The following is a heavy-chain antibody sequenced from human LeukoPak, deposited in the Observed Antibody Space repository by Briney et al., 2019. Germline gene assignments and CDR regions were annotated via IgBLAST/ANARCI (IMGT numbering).Heavy chain of an antibody. D-gene: IGHD6-13*01. Sequence: GASVKVSCKASGYTFTGYYIHWVRQAPGQGLEWMGRISPNTGGTDYAQKFQGRVTMTRDTSITTAYMELSRLTSDDTAIYYCAKVPPSITAAGNWLGPWGQGALVTVSS. V-gene: IGHV1-2*06. CDR2: ISPNTGGT. CDR1: GYTFTGYY. J-gene: IGHJ5*02. CDR3: AKVPPSITAAGNWLGP.